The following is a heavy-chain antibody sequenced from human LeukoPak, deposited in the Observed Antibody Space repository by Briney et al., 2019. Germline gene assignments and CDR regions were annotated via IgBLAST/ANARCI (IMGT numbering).Heavy chain of an antibody. J-gene: IGHJ4*02. D-gene: IGHD6-13*01. CDR2: IYSGGST. V-gene: IGHV3-53*01. CDR3: ARGTGIAEYYFDY. Sequence: PARSLRLSCAAPGFALNTYAMHWFRQAPGKALEWVSVIYSGGSTYYADSVKGRFTISRDNSKNTLYLQMNSLRAEDTAVYYCARGTGIAEYYFDYWGQGTLVTVSS. CDR1: GFALNTYA.